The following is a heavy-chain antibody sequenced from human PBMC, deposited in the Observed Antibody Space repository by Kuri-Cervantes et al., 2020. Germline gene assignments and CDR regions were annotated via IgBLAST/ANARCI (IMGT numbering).Heavy chain of an antibody. V-gene: IGHV4-30-2*01. Sequence: LRLSCAVSGGPISSGGYSWSWIRQPPGKGLEWIGYIYHSGSTYYNPSLKSRVTISVDRSKNQFSLKLSSVTAADTAVYYCARSDFWSGYRFDCWGQGTLVTVSS. J-gene: IGHJ4*02. CDR2: IYHSGST. CDR3: ARSDFWSGYRFDC. D-gene: IGHD3-3*01. CDR1: GGPISSGGYS.